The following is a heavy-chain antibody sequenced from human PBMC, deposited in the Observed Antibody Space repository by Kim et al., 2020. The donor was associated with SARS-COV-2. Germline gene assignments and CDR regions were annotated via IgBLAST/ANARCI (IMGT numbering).Heavy chain of an antibody. Sequence: SETLSLTCTDSGGFISSYYWSWIRQPPGKGLEWIGYVYYSGTTNYNPSLKSRVAISVDASKNQFSLTLASVTGADTAVYYCASSLRVGSGSYFGYHYYGMDVWGQGTSVTVS. V-gene: IGHV4-59*01. J-gene: IGHJ6*02. CDR1: GGFISSYY. CDR2: VYYSGTT. D-gene: IGHD3-10*01. CDR3: ASSLRVGSGSYFGYHYYGMDV.